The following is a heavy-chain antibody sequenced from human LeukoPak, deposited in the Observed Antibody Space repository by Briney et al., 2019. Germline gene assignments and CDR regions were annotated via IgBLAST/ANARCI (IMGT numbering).Heavy chain of an antibody. J-gene: IGHJ5*02. CDR3: ARGGYNWNYKGNWFDP. CDR2: INHSGST. CDR1: GGSFSGYY. Sequence: SETLSLTCAVYGGSFSGYYWSWIRQPPGKGLEWIGEINHSGSTNYNPSLKSRVAISVDTSKNQFSLKLSSVTAADTAVYYCARGGYNWNYKGNWFDPWGQGTLVTVSS. V-gene: IGHV4-34*01. D-gene: IGHD1-7*01.